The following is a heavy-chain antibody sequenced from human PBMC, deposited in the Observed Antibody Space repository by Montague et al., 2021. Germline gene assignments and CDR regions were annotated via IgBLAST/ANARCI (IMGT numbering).Heavy chain of an antibody. D-gene: IGHD3-16*01. CDR1: GGAISSFY. Sequence: SETLSLTCTVSGGAISSFYWHWIRHSPGKGLEWIGEIYYNGNTKYDPSLKSQVTMSVDTSKNQFSLRLSSVTVADTAVYYCAREWGAFDSWGQGTLVTVSS. CDR2: IYYNGNT. CDR3: AREWGAFDS. J-gene: IGHJ4*02. V-gene: IGHV4-59*01.